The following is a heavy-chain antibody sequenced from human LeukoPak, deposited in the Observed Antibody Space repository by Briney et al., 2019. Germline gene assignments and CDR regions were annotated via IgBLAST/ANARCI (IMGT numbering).Heavy chain of an antibody. CDR1: GFTFSNYS. Sequence: PGGSLRLSCAASGFTFSNYSMNWVRQAPGKGLEWITYISTSGSDTYYADSMMGRFTISRDNAKNTLYLQMNSLRAEDTAVYYWARCVGSDWCFDYWGQGTPVTVSS. V-gene: IGHV3-21*05. D-gene: IGHD6-19*01. CDR2: ISTSGSDT. J-gene: IGHJ4*02. CDR3: ARCVGSDWCFDY.